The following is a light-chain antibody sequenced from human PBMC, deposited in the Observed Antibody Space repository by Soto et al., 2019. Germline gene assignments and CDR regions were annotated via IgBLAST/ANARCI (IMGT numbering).Light chain of an antibody. CDR1: SSDVGGYNF. CDR2: DVS. V-gene: IGLV2-11*01. CDR3: CSYAGSYTFIV. Sequence: HSALTXPRSVSGSPGQSVTISCTGTSSDVGGYNFVSWYQQHAGKAPKLMIYDVSKRPSGVPDRFSGSKSGDTASLTISGLQAEDEADYYCCSYAGSYTFIVFGGGTK. J-gene: IGLJ3*02.